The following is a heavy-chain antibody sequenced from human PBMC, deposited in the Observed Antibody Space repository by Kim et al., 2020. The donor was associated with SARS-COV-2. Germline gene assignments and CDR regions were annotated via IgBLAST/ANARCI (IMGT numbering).Heavy chain of an antibody. CDR1: GFTFDDYA. CDR2: ISWNSGSI. D-gene: IGHD3-9*01. CDR3: AKDRKDILTGYLGFNYFDY. J-gene: IGHJ4*02. Sequence: GGSLRLSCAASGFTFDDYAMHWVRQAPGKGLEWVSGISWNSGSIGYADSVKGRFTISRDNAKNSLYLQMNSLRAEDTALYYCAKDRKDILTGYLGFNYFDYWGQGTLVTVSS. V-gene: IGHV3-9*01.